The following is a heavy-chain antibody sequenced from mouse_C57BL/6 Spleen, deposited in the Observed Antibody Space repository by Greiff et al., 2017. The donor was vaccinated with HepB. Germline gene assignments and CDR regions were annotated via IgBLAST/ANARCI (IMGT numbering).Heavy chain of an antibody. CDR3: ARNSPPSYYGREWYFDV. J-gene: IGHJ1*03. Sequence: QVTLKESGPGILQPSQTLSLTCSFSGFSLSTSGMGVSWIRQPSGKGLEWLAHIYWDDDKRYNPSLKSRLTISKDTSRNQVFLKSTSVDTADTATYYCARNSPPSYYGREWYFDVWGTGTTVTVSS. CDR2: IYWDDDK. V-gene: IGHV8-12*01. D-gene: IGHD1-1*01. CDR1: GFSLSTSGMG.